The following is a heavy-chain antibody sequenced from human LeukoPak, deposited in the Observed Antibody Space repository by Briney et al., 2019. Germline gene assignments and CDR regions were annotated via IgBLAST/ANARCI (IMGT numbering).Heavy chain of an antibody. Sequence: GESLKISCKASGYKFTNYWIGWVRQMPGKGLGWMTIIYPGDSETRYSPSFQGQVTISAAKSIDTIYLQWNSLKASDTAMYYCARALRTGQGDYVPVLWGQGTLVTVSS. CDR2: IYPGDSET. CDR3: ARALRTGQGDYVPVL. D-gene: IGHD4-17*01. CDR1: GYKFTNYW. V-gene: IGHV5-51*01. J-gene: IGHJ4*02.